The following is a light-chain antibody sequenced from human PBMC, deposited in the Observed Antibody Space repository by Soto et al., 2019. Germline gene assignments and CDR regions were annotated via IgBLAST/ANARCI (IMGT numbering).Light chain of an antibody. V-gene: IGLV2-14*03. CDR2: DVS. J-gene: IGLJ2*01. CDR1: SSDIGGYNY. CDR3: SSYTSSSTVV. Sequence: QSALTQPASVSGSPGQSITISCTGTSSDIGGYNYVSWYQQHPGKGPKLMIYDVSSRPSGVSHRFSGSKSGDTASLTISGLQAEDEAEYYCSSYTSSSTVVFGGGTKLTVL.